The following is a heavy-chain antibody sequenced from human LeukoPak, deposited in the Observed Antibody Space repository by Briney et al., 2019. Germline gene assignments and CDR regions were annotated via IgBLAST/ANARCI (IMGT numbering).Heavy chain of an antibody. V-gene: IGHV4-39*07. CDR2: IYYSGST. Sequence: SETLSLTCTVSGGSISSSSYYWGWIRQPPGKGLEWIGSIYYSGSTYYNPSLKSRVTISVDTSKNQFSLKLSSVTAADTAVYYCARDLSGSRNNWFDPWGQGTLVTVSS. J-gene: IGHJ5*02. CDR3: ARDLSGSRNNWFDP. CDR1: GGSISSSSYY. D-gene: IGHD3-9*01.